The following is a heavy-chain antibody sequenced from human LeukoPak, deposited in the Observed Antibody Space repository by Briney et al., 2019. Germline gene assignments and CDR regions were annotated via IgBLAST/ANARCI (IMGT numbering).Heavy chain of an antibody. CDR2: MYTGGTT. Sequence: GGSLRLSCAASGFTVIGTHRSWVRQAPGKGLEWISAMYTGGTTYYADSVQGRFTISRDNSKNTLYLQMNSLRAEDTAVYYFAKDEATSGGGLASWGQGTLVTVSS. CDR1: GFTVIGTH. V-gene: IGHV3-53*01. D-gene: IGHD3-16*01. CDR3: AKDEATSGGGLAS. J-gene: IGHJ4*02.